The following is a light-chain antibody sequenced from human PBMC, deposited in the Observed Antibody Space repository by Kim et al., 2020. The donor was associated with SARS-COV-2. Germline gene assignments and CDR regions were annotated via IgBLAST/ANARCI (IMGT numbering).Light chain of an antibody. J-gene: IGKJ4*01. V-gene: IGKV3-11*01. CDR1: QSINNF. CDR2: DAS. CDR3: QQRSNWPPT. Sequence: EIVLTQSPATLSLSPGERATLSCRASQSINNFLAWYQHRPGQAPRLLIYDASSRAADIPARFSGSGSETDFTLTISSLEPEDFAVYYCQQRSNWPPTFGGGTKVDIK.